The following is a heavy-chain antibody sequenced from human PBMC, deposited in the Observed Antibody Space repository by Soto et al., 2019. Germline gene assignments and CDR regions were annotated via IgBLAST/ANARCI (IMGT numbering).Heavy chain of an antibody. Sequence: ASVKVSCKASGYTFTSYYMHWVRQAPGQGLEWMGIINPSGGSTSYAQKFQGRVTMTRDTSTSTVYMELSSLRSEDTAVYYCEREEYSTSYAYSYYYYGMDVWGHGTPVTVSS. CDR1: GYTFTSYY. V-gene: IGHV1-46*01. D-gene: IGHD6-6*01. J-gene: IGHJ6*02. CDR2: INPSGGST. CDR3: EREEYSTSYAYSYYYYGMDV.